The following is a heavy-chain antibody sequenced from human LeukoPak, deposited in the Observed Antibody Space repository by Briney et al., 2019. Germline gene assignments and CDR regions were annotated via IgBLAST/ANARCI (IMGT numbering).Heavy chain of an antibody. Sequence: SETLSLTCTVSGGSITGGGYYWSWIRQHPGKGLEWIGYIYYSDNTYYNPSLKSRVTISADTSKNQFSLKLNSVTAADTAVYYCARARGDSSRLDYWGQGTLVTVS. CDR1: GGSITGGGYY. CDR2: IYYSDNT. V-gene: IGHV4-31*03. J-gene: IGHJ4*02. D-gene: IGHD4-17*01. CDR3: ARARGDSSRLDY.